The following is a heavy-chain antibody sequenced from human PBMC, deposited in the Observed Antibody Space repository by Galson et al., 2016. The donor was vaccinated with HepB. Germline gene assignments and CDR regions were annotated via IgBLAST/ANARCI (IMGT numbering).Heavy chain of an antibody. Sequence: SLRLSCAASGFTFSTYAMNWVRQTPGKGLEWVAVISYDGTNKYYVDSVKGRFTISRDNSKNSLYLQMNSLRTEDKAVYYCVRGSGWYGGYYFDYWGQGTLVTVSS. CDR1: GFTFSTYA. V-gene: IGHV3-30*04. J-gene: IGHJ4*02. CDR2: ISYDGTNK. D-gene: IGHD6-19*01. CDR3: VRGSGWYGGYYFDY.